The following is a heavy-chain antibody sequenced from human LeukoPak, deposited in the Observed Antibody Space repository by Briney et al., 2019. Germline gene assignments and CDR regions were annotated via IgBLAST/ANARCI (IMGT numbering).Heavy chain of an antibody. D-gene: IGHD3-3*01. CDR2: INPSGAST. Sequence: ASVKVSCKASEYTFTSSYMHWVRQAPGQGLEWMGIINPSGASTNYAQKFQGRVTMTRDTSTSTVYMELSSLRSEDTAVYYCATRNAMDYDFWSGPTDYWGQGTLVTVSS. J-gene: IGHJ4*02. CDR3: ATRNAMDYDFWSGPTDY. V-gene: IGHV1-46*01. CDR1: EYTFTSSY.